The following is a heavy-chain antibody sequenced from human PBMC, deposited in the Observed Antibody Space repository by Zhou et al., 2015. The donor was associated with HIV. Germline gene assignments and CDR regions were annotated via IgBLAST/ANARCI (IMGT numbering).Heavy chain of an antibody. J-gene: IGHJ4*02. V-gene: IGHV1-2*02. CDR2: INPNSGGT. CDR3: AREEELERLPHDY. D-gene: IGHD1-1*01. Sequence: QVQLVQSGAELRKPGASVKVSCKASGYTFTTFDVHWVRQATGHGLEWMGWINPNSGGTNYAQKFQGRVTMTRDTSISTAYMELSRLRSDDTAVYYCAREEELERLPHDYWGQGTLVTVSS. CDR1: GYTFTTFD.